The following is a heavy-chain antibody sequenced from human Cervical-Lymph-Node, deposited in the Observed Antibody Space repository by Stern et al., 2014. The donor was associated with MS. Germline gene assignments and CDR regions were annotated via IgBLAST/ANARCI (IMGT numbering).Heavy chain of an antibody. CDR3: ASPTYCSSTSCTDDYYYYYGMDV. CDR2: INPNSGGP. V-gene: IGHV1-2*06. CDR1: GYTFTGYY. Sequence: QVQLVQSGAEVKKPGASVKVSCKASGYTFTGYYMHWVRQAPGQGLAWMGRINPNSGGPNYAQKFQGRVTMTRDTSISTAYMELSRLRSDDTAVYYCASPTYCSSTSCTDDYYYYYGMDVWGQGTTVTVSS. J-gene: IGHJ6*02. D-gene: IGHD2-2*01.